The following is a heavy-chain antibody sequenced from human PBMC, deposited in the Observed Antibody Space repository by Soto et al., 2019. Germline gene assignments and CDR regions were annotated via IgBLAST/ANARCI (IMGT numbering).Heavy chain of an antibody. D-gene: IGHD2-21*02. CDR3: AREQSYCGGDCRYFDY. CDR2: IYYSGST. J-gene: IGHJ4*02. CDR1: GGSISSGGYY. Sequence: SETLSLTCPVSGGSISSGGYYWSWIRQHPGKGLEWIGYIYYSGSTYYNPSLKSRVTISVDTSKNQFSLKLSSVTAADTAVYYCAREQSYCGGDCRYFDYWGQGTLVTVSS. V-gene: IGHV4-31*03.